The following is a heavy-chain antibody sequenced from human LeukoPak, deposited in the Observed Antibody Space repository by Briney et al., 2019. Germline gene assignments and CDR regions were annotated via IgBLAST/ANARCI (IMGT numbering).Heavy chain of an antibody. CDR1: SGSISSSSFF. CDR2: AHYSGST. CDR3: AGENNGSPYY. Sequence: SETLSLTCIVSSGSISSSSFFWSWTRQSPGKGLEWIGSAHYSGSTYYNPSLKSRVTISLDTSKNQFSLTMNSVTAADTAVYFCAGENNGSPYYWGKGTQVTVSS. J-gene: IGHJ4*02. D-gene: IGHD2-8*01. V-gene: IGHV4-39*07.